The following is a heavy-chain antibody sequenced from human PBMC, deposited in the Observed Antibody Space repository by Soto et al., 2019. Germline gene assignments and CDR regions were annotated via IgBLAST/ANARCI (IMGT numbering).Heavy chain of an antibody. Sequence: QVHLVQSGAEVKKPGASVKVSCKGSGYTFTSYGITWVRQAPGQGLEWMGWISAHNGNTNYAQKLQGRVXVXXXTSTSTAYMELRSLRSDDTAVYYCARGRYGDYWGQGALVTVSS. D-gene: IGHD1-1*01. CDR3: ARGRYGDY. CDR2: ISAHNGNT. J-gene: IGHJ4*02. CDR1: GYTFTSYG. V-gene: IGHV1-18*01.